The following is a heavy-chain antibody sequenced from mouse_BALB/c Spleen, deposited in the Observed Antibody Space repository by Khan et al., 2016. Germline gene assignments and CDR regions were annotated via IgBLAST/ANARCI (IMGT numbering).Heavy chain of an antibody. CDR1: GFDFRRYW. CDR2: INPDSSTI. J-gene: IGHJ2*01. D-gene: IGHD2-2*01. Sequence: EVKLLESGGGLVQPGGSLKLSCAASGFDFRRYWMSWVRQAPGKGLEWIGEINPDSSTINYTPSLKDKFIISRDNATNTLYLQMSKVRSEDTDLYYCARQGDYGYDVYWGQGTTLTGSS. CDR3: ARQGDYGYDVY. V-gene: IGHV4-1*02.